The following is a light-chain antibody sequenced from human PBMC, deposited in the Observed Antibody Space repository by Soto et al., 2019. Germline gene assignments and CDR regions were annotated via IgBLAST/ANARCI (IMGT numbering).Light chain of an antibody. Sequence: DIQMNQSPSTLSGSVGDRVTITCRASQTISSWLAWYQQKPGKAPKLLIYKASTLKSGVPSRFSGSGSGTDFTLTISCLQPEDVAAYYCQEYNIAPLTFCGGTKVDVK. V-gene: IGKV1-5*03. J-gene: IGKJ4*01. CDR1: QTISSW. CDR2: KAS. CDR3: QEYNIAPLT.